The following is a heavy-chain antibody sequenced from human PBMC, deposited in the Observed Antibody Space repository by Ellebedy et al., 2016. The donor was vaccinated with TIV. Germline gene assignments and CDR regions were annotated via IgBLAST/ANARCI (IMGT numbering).Heavy chain of an antibody. Sequence: MPSETLSLTCTVSGGSISHYYWNWIRQPPGKGLEWIGYISYTGITNYNPSLKSRLTISVDMSKNQFSLKLSSVNAADTAVYYCASSGEAELVPFDYWGQGTLVTVSS. CDR1: GGSISHYY. CDR3: ASSGEAELVPFDY. V-gene: IGHV4-59*01. CDR2: ISYTGIT. D-gene: IGHD2-8*02. J-gene: IGHJ4*02.